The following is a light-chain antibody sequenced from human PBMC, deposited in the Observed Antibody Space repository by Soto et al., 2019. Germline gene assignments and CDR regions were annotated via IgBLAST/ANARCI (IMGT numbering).Light chain of an antibody. CDR1: TSDVGSYNL. V-gene: IGLV2-23*01. CDR3: CSYAGSSTDVV. J-gene: IGLJ2*01. Sequence: QAVVTQPASVSGSPGQSITISCTGTTSDVGSYNLVSWYQQHPGKAPKLMIYEGRKRPSGVSNRFSGSKSGNTASLTISGLQAEDEAEYYCCSYAGSSTDVVFGGGTKLTVL. CDR2: EGR.